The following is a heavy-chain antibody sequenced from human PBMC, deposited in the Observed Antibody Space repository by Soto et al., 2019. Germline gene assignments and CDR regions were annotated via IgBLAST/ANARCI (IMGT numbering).Heavy chain of an antibody. J-gene: IGHJ4*02. CDR3: AMQRSGVVY. CDR1: GYSFTANS. V-gene: IGHV1-2*04. Sequence: QVHLVQSGAEVKKPGASVRVSCKASGYSFTANSMHWVRQAPGEGLEWMGWINPNNGGTNYARKFQGWVTMTRDTSISTAFMDVTRLKSHDTAVYYCAMQRSGVVYWGQGTLVTVSS. D-gene: IGHD6-25*01. CDR2: INPNNGGT.